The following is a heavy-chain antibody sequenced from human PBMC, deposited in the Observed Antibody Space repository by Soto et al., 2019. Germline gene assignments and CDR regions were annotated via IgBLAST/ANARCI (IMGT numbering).Heavy chain of an antibody. CDR1: GYTFTSYD. CDR2: MNPNRGNT. J-gene: IGHJ4*02. V-gene: IGHV1-8*01. D-gene: IGHD2-15*01. Sequence: QVQLVQSGAEVKKPGASVKVSCKASGYTFTSYDINWVRQATGQGLEWMGWMNPNRGNTGYAQKFQGRVTMTRNTSISTAYMELSSLRSEDTAVYYCARVPMRRCSGGSWHPLLYWGQGTLVTVSS. CDR3: ARVPMRRCSGGSWHPLLY.